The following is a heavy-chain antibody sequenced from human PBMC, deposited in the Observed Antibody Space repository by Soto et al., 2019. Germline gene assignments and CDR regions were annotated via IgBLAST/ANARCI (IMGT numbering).Heavy chain of an antibody. CDR2: MYYTGST. CDR3: ARLRGYHGDYCDY. J-gene: IGHJ4*02. V-gene: IGHV4-39*02. Sequence: QLQLQESGPGLVKPSETLSLTCSVFGGSISSSGYYWGWIRQPPGKGLEWIGSMYYTGSTYYNPSLKSRVTISVDTSKNHFSLKLSSVTAADTAVYYCARLRGYHGDYCDYWGQGTLVTVSS. CDR1: GGSISSSGYY. D-gene: IGHD4-17*01.